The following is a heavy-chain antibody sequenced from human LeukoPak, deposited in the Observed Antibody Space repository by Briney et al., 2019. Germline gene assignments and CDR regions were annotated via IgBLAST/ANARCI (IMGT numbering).Heavy chain of an antibody. CDR3: ARIAGDRMPFDY. Sequence: SETLSLTCTVSGGSISSYYWSWIRQPPGKGLEWIGYIYYSGSTNYNPSLKSRVTISVDASKNQFSLQLNSVTPEDTAVYYCARIAGDRMPFDYWGQGTLVTVSS. J-gene: IGHJ4*02. D-gene: IGHD3-10*01. CDR1: GGSISSYY. CDR2: IYYSGST. V-gene: IGHV4-59*08.